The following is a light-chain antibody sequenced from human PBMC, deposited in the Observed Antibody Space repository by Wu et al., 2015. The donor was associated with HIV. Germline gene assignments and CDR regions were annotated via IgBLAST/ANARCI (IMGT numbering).Light chain of an antibody. CDR2: AAS. CDR3: QQYYSTLWT. V-gene: IGKV1-NL1*01. J-gene: IGKJ1*01. CDR1: QGISKS. Sequence: DIQMTQSPSSLSASVGDRVTITCRASQGISKSLAWYQQKPGKAPKLLLYAASRLESGVPSRFSGSGSGTDYTLTISSLQPEDFATYYCQQYYSTLWTFGQGTKVEIK.